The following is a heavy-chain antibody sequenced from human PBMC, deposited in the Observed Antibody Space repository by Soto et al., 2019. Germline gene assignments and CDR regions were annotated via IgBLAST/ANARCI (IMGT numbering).Heavy chain of an antibody. CDR2: INPSGRST. J-gene: IGHJ6*02. D-gene: IGHD1-1*01. Sequence: ARPVTEQGLEWMGVINPSGRSTTYAQKLQGRVTITADESTSTAYMELISLRSEDTAVYYCARVPRKLTTTDGMDVWGQGTTVTVSS. V-gene: IGHV1-46*01. CDR3: ARVPRKLTTTDGMDV.